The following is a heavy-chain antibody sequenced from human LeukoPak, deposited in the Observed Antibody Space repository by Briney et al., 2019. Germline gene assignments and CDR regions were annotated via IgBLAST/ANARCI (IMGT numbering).Heavy chain of an antibody. D-gene: IGHD1-1*01. CDR2: IDSDGGIT. V-gene: IGHV3-74*01. J-gene: IGHJ4*02. CDR3: ARVGSSGSVDY. CDR1: GFIFTNYH. Sequence: GGSLRLSCATSGFIFTNYHLHWVRQAPGKGLVWVSRIDSDGGITTYADSVRGRFTISRDNAKNSLYLQMSSLRAEDTAVYYCARVGSSGSVDYWGQGTLVTVSS.